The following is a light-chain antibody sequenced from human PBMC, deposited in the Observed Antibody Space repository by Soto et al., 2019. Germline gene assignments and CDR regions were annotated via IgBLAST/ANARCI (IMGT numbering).Light chain of an antibody. Sequence: DIQMTQSPSSLSASVGDRVTITCRASQGIRNDLAWYQQKPEKAPKRLIYAASSLQSGVPSRFSGSGSGTEFTLTISSLQPEDFATYYCLQHDSYPITFGQGTRLEIK. V-gene: IGKV1-17*01. J-gene: IGKJ5*01. CDR2: AAS. CDR1: QGIRND. CDR3: LQHDSYPIT.